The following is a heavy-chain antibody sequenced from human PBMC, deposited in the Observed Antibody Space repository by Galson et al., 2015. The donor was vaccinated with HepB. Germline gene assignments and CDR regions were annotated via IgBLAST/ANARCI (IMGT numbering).Heavy chain of an antibody. CDR3: ARTPLDCSSTSCYERGYWYFDL. CDR2: ISSSSSYI. V-gene: IGHV3-21*01. CDR1: GFTFSSYS. Sequence: SLRLSCAASGFTFSSYSMNWVRQAPGKGLEWVSSISSSSSYIYYADSVKGRFTISRDNAKNSLYLQMNSLRAEDTAVYYCARTPLDCSSTSCYERGYWYFDLWGRGTLVTVSS. J-gene: IGHJ2*01. D-gene: IGHD2-2*01.